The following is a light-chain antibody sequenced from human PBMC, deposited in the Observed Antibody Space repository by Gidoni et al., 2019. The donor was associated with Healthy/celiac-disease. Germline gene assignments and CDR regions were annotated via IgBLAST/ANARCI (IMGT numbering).Light chain of an antibody. CDR2: DAS. CDR3: QQRSNWPLT. V-gene: IGKV3-11*01. J-gene: IGKJ4*01. Sequence: EIVLTQSPATLSLSPGERATRSCRASQSVSSYLAWFQQKPGQAPRLLIYDASNRATGIPARFSGSGYATDFTLTISSLEPEDFAVYYCQQRSNWPLTFGGGTKVELK. CDR1: QSVSSY.